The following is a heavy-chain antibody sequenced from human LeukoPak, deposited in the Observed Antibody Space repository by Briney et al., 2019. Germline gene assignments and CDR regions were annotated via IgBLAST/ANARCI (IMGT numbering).Heavy chain of an antibody. Sequence: GGSLRLSCAASGFTDSSNYMSWVRQAPGKGLEWVSVIYSGGSTYYADSVKGRFTISRDNSKNTLYLQMNSLRAEDTAVYYCAGGARRQQPFDYWGQGTLVTVSS. CDR2: IYSGGST. V-gene: IGHV3-66*01. CDR1: GFTDSSNY. J-gene: IGHJ4*02. CDR3: AGGARRQQPFDY. D-gene: IGHD6-13*01.